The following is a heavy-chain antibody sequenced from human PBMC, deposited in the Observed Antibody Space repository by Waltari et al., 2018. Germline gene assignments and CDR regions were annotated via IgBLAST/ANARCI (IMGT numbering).Heavy chain of an antibody. CDR2: FDPEDGET. Sequence: QVQLVQSGAEVKKPGASVKVSCKVSGYTLPTLSIHWVRQAPEKGLEWMGSFDPEDGETIYAQKFQGRVTMTEDTSTDTAYMEVSSLRSEDTAVYYCATEAQWLFSFSTGAFDIWGQGTMVTVSS. V-gene: IGHV1-24*01. CDR1: GYTLPTLS. J-gene: IGHJ3*02. D-gene: IGHD6-19*01. CDR3: ATEAQWLFSFSTGAFDI.